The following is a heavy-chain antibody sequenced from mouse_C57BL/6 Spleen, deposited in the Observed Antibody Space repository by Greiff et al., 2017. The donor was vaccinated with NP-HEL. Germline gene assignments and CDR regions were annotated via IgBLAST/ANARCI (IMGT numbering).Heavy chain of an antibody. CDR3: ARKGGSTMPYWYFDV. J-gene: IGHJ1*03. V-gene: IGHV2-2*01. Sequence: QVQLQQSGPGLVQPSQSLSITCTVSGFSLTSYGVHWVRQSPGQGLEWLGVIWSGGSTDYNAAFISRLSISKDNSKSQVFFKMNSLQADDTAIYYCARKGGSTMPYWYFDVWGTGTTVTVSS. CDR2: IWSGGST. D-gene: IGHD2-1*01. CDR1: GFSLTSYG.